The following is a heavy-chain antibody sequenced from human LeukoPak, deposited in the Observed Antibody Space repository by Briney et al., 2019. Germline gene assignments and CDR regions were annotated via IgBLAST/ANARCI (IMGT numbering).Heavy chain of an antibody. J-gene: IGHJ6*03. CDR3: AKRGLDYYYDSSGYYYYYYYMDV. V-gene: IGHV3-21*01. CDR1: GFTFSSYS. CDR2: ISSSSSYI. Sequence: GGSLRLSCAASGFTFSSYSMNWVRQAPGKGLEWVSSISSSSSYIYYADSVKGRFTISRDNARNSLYLQMNSLRAEDTAVYYCAKRGLDYYYDSSGYYYYYYYMDVWGKGTTVTVSS. D-gene: IGHD3-22*01.